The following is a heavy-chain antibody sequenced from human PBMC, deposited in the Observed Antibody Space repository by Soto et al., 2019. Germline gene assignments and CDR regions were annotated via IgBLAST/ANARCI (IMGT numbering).Heavy chain of an antibody. V-gene: IGHV4-34*01. CDR1: GGSFSGYY. CDR3: ARGPGRSDWLSRGVSWWFDP. Sequence: SETLSLTCAVYGGSFSGYYWSWIRQPPGKGLEWIGEINHSGSTNYNPSLKSRVTISVDTSKNQFSLKLSSVTAADTAVYYCARGPGRSDWLSRGVSWWFDPWGPGTLVTVSS. CDR2: INHSGST. D-gene: IGHD3-9*01. J-gene: IGHJ5*02.